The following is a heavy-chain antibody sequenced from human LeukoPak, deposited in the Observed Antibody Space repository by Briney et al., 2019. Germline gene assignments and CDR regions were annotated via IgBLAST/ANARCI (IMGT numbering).Heavy chain of an antibody. D-gene: IGHD3-10*01. J-gene: IGHJ4*02. CDR1: GFPFTIYA. Sequence: PGGSLRLSCAASGFPFTIYAMSWVRQAPGKGLEWVSSIGGSSTYYADFVKGRFTISRDTSKNTMDLQMNRLRAEDTAIYYCAKYRGFGDSYDSWGQGTLVTVSS. CDR3: AKYRGFGDSYDS. V-gene: IGHV3-23*01. CDR2: IGGSST.